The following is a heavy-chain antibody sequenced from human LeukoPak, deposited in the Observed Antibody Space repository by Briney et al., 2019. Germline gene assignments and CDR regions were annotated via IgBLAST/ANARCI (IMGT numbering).Heavy chain of an antibody. CDR1: GGSISSYY. J-gene: IGHJ4*02. D-gene: IGHD4-17*01. CDR2: IYTGGST. V-gene: IGHV4-4*07. Sequence: SETLSLTYTVSGGSISSYYWSWIRPPAGKGLEWIGRIYTGGSTNYNPSLKSRVTMSVDTSKNQFSLKLSSVTAADTAVYYCARSLSLLHYGDYDYWGQGTLVTVSS. CDR3: ARSLSLLHYGDYDY.